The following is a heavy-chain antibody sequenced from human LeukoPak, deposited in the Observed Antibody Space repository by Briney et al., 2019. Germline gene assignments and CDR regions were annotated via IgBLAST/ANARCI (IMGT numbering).Heavy chain of an antibody. V-gene: IGHV3-20*04. D-gene: IGHD1-26*01. CDR3: AREGVGATGDAFDI. CDR1: GFTFDDYG. J-gene: IGHJ3*02. CDR2: INWNGGST. Sequence: GGSLRLSCAASGFTFDDYGMSWVRQAPGKGLEWVSGINWNGGSTGYADSVKGRFSISRDNAKNSLYLQMNSLRAEDTALYYCAREGVGATGDAFDIWGQGTMVTVSS.